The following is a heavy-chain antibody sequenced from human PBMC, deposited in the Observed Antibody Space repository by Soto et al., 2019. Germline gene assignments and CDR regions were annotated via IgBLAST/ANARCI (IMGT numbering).Heavy chain of an antibody. V-gene: IGHV1-69*04. CDR2: IIPIFGLP. Sequence: QVQLVQSGAEVKKPGSSVKVSCNASGGTFSSYAISWVRQAPAQGFEWRGRIIPIFGLPKYTQKFQGRVTITPDKSSATAFMELGSLTAEDTAGYYCSRADRQSGHNCDYWGQGTLVTVSS. CDR1: GGTFSSYA. J-gene: IGHJ4*02. CDR3: SRADRQSGHNCDY. D-gene: IGHD3-22*01.